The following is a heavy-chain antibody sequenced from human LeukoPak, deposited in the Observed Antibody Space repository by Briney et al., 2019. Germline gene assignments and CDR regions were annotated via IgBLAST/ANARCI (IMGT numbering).Heavy chain of an antibody. V-gene: IGHV4-38-2*02. CDR1: GYSISSGYY. CDR3: ARDVVVAAPYTFDY. D-gene: IGHD2-15*01. J-gene: IGHJ4*02. CDR2: IYHSGST. Sequence: SETLSLTCTVSGYSISSGYYWGWIRQPPGKGLEWIGSIYHSGSTHYNPSLKSRVTISVDTSKNQFSLKLSSVTAADTAVYYCARDVVVAAPYTFDYWGQGTLVTVSS.